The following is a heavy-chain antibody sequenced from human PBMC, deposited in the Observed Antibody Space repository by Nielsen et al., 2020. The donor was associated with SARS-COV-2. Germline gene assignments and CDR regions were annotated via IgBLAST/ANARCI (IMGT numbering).Heavy chain of an antibody. CDR1: GGSVSSGSYY. V-gene: IGHV4-61*01. J-gene: IGHJ4*02. Sequence: SETLSLTCTVSGGSVSSGSYYWSWIRQPPGKGLEWIGYIYYSGNSNYNPSLKSRVTMSVDTSKNQFSLKLSSVTAVDTAVYYCAREAYDSSGYYLGMDYWGQGTLVTVTS. D-gene: IGHD3-22*01. CDR2: IYYSGNS. CDR3: AREAYDSSGYYLGMDY.